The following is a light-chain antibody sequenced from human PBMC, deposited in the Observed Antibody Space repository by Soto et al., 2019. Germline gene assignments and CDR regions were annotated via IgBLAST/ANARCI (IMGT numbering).Light chain of an antibody. CDR3: QQYGNSPQGT. CDR1: QSISSSY. CDR2: GAS. J-gene: IGKJ1*01. Sequence: EIVLTQSPGTLSLSPGERATLSCRASQSISSSYLAWYQQKPGQAPRLLIYGASSRATGIPDRFSGSASGTDFTLTISILEPEDFAVYYCQQYGNSPQGTFGHGTKVEIK. V-gene: IGKV3-20*01.